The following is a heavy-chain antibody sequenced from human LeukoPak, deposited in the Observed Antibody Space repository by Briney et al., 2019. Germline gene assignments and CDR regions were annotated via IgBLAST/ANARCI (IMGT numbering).Heavy chain of an antibody. V-gene: IGHV1-69*13. D-gene: IGHD3-3*01. CDR3: AREYDFWSGLSPPDY. CDR2: IIPIFGTA. Sequence: EASVKVSCKASGGTFSSYAISWVRQAPGQGLEWMGGIIPIFGTANYAQKFQGRVTITADESTSTAYMELSSLRSEDTAVYYCAREYDFWSGLSPPDYWGQGTLVTVSS. J-gene: IGHJ4*02. CDR1: GGTFSSYA.